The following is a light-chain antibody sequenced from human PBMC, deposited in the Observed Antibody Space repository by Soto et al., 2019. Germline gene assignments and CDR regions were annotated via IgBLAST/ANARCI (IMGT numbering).Light chain of an antibody. Sequence: EIVFTQSPSTLSLSQGERATLSFRASQSINRHLAWYQQKPGQAPRLLIYAASTRATGIPARFSGSGSGTDFTLTISSLEPEDFAVYYCQQRSNWPLITFGQGTRLEIK. V-gene: IGKV3-11*01. J-gene: IGKJ5*01. CDR1: QSINRH. CDR3: QQRSNWPLIT. CDR2: AAS.